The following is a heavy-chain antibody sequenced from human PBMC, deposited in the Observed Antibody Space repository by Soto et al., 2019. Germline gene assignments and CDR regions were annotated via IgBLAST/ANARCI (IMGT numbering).Heavy chain of an antibody. V-gene: IGHV3-30*09. CDR2: ISGDGINK. Sequence: PGGSLRLSCSGSGFTFGDYAINWVRQAPGKGLEWVAVISGDGINKYIPHSVKGRFVISRDNSKNSVFLQMSSLGPQDTAIYYCATRLTTSVTALGYWGQGTLVTVSS. J-gene: IGHJ4*02. CDR1: GFTFGDYA. D-gene: IGHD4-17*01. CDR3: ATRLTTSVTALGY.